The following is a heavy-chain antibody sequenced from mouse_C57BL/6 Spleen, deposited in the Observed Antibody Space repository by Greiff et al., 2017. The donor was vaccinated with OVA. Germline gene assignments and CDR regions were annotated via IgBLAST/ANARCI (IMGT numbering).Heavy chain of an antibody. CDR2: ISSGSSTI. V-gene: IGHV5-17*01. CDR1: GFTFSDYG. J-gene: IGHJ2*01. D-gene: IGHD2-2*01. Sequence: VQRVESGGGLVKPGGSLTLSCAASGFTFSDYGMHWVRPAPEKGLEWVAYISSGSSTIYYADPVKGRFTISSDNAKNTLFLQMTSRRSEDTAMYDCARGGYDDFDYWGQGTTLTVSA. CDR3: ARGGYDDFDY.